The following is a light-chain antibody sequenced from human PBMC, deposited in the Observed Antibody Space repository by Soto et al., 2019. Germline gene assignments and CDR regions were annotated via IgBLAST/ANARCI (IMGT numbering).Light chain of an antibody. Sequence: QLVLTQSPSASASLGASVKLTCTLSSGHSNYAIAWHQQRPEKGPRYLMKLNSDGSHSKGDGIPDRFSGSISGAERYLTISRLQSEDEADYYCQTWGTGIQVFGGGTKLTVL. V-gene: IGLV4-69*01. J-gene: IGLJ2*01. CDR2: LNSDGSH. CDR3: QTWGTGIQV. CDR1: SGHSNYA.